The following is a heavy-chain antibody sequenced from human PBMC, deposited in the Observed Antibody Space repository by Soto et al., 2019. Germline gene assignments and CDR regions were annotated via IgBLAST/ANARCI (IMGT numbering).Heavy chain of an antibody. D-gene: IGHD4-17*01. J-gene: IGHJ4*02. Sequence: EVQLVESGGGLVKPGGSLRLSCAASGFTFSSYSMNWVRQAPGKGLEWVSSISSSSSYIYYADSVKGRFTISRDNAKNSLYLQMNSLRAEYTAVYYCARDDYGGNSGFDYWGQGTLVTVSS. V-gene: IGHV3-21*01. CDR3: ARDDYGGNSGFDY. CDR1: GFTFSSYS. CDR2: ISSSSSYI.